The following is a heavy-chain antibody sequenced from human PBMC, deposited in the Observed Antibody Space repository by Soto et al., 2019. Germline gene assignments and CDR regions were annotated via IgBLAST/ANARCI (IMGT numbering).Heavy chain of an antibody. CDR2: ISSSSSYI. Sequence: GGSLRLSCAASGFTFSSYRMNWVRQAPGKGLEWVSSISSSSSYIYYADSVKGRFTISRDNAKNSLYLQMNSLRAEDTAVYYCARDREVLANWFDPWGQGTLVTVSS. D-gene: IGHD1-26*01. J-gene: IGHJ5*02. CDR1: GFTFSSYR. CDR3: ARDREVLANWFDP. V-gene: IGHV3-21*01.